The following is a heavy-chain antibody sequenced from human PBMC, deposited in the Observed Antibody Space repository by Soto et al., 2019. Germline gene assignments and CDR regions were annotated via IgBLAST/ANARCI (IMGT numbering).Heavy chain of an antibody. D-gene: IGHD2-8*01. CDR1: GLSVSDNY. J-gene: IGHJ4*02. Sequence: EVQLVESGGGLVQPGGSLRLSCAASGLSVSDNYLSWLRQAPGMGLEWVSVIYSGTTYYADSVKGRFTISRDISKNTVDLQMNSLQAEDTALYYCARERRETYTNGGLTLDYWGQGPLVTVSS. CDR2: IYSGTT. V-gene: IGHV3-53*01. CDR3: ARERRETYTNGGLTLDY.